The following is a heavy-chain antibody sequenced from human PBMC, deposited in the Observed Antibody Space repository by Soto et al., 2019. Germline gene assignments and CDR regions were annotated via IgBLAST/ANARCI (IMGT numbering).Heavy chain of an antibody. CDR2: IYYSGST. J-gene: IGHJ4*02. V-gene: IGHV4-30-4*01. D-gene: IGHD3-22*01. CDR1: GGSISSGDYY. Sequence: SETLSLTCTVSGGSISSGDYYWSWIRQPPGKGLEWIGDIYYSGSTYYNPSLKSRVTISVDTSKNQFSLKLSSVTAADTAVYYCARDSSGYINGLDYWAQGTLVPVSS. CDR3: ARDSSGYINGLDY.